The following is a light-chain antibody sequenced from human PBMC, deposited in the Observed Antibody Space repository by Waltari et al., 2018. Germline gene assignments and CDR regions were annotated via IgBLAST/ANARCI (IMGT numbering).Light chain of an antibody. J-gene: IGKJ4*01. CDR1: QSVSSY. CDR2: DAS. V-gene: IGKV3-11*01. CDR3: QQRSNWLT. Sequence: EIVLTQSPAPLSLSPGERATLSCRASQSVSSYLAWYQQKPGQAPSLLIYDASNRATGIPARFSGSGSGTDFTLTISSLEPEDFAVYYCQQRSNWLTFGGGTKVEIK.